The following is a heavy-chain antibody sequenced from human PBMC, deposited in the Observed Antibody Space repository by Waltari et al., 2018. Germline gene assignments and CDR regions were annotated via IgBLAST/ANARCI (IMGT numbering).Heavy chain of an antibody. V-gene: IGHV3-15*01. CDR1: GFSFKDAW. J-gene: IGHJ4*02. D-gene: IGHD2-2*03. CDR3: ATEGLIYTSLDIYDF. Sequence: EVRLVESGGGLVKPGGYLRLSCEASGFSFKDAWLSWVRQAPGKGLEWVGRIKTKAEGETTDYAGPVKGRFTISRDDAANNLFLQMNSLKIDDTAVYYCATEGLIYTSLDIYDFWGQGSLVAVSS. CDR2: IKTKAEGETT.